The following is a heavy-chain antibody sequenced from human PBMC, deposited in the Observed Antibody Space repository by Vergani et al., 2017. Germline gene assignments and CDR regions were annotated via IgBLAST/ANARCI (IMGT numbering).Heavy chain of an antibody. CDR2: TYYRSKWYN. V-gene: IGHV6-1*01. CDR3: AREAVVPAANFDY. D-gene: IGHD2-2*01. CDR1: GDSVSSNSGT. Sequence: QVQLQQWGAGLLKPSQTLSLTCAISGDSVSSNSGTWNWIRQFPSRGLEWLGRTYYRSKWYNDYEVSVKSRITINPDPSKSQFSLQVNSVTPEDTAVYYCAREAVVPAANFDYWGQGTLVTVSS. J-gene: IGHJ4*02.